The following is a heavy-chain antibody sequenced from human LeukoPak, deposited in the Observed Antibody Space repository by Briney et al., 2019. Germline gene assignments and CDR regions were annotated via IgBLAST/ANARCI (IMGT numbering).Heavy chain of an antibody. CDR1: GYTFTGYY. CDR3: ATLPHCSSTSCYPLVDY. V-gene: IGHV1-2*06. J-gene: IGHJ4*02. D-gene: IGHD2-2*01. CDR2: INPNSGGT. Sequence: ASVKVSCKASGYTFTGYYMHWVRQAPGQGLEWMGRINPNSGGTNYAQKFQGRVTMTRDTSISTAYMELSRLRSDDTAVYYCATLPHCSSTSCYPLVDYWGQGTLVTVSS.